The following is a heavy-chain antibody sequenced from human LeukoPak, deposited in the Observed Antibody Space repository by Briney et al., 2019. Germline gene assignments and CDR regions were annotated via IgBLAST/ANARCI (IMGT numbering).Heavy chain of an antibody. CDR2: IYTSGST. D-gene: IGHD3-10*01. CDR3: ARGTYYYGSGSLDY. V-gene: IGHV4-61*02. CDR1: GGSISSGSYY. Sequence: KPSQTLSLTCTVSGGSISSGSYYCSWIRQPAGKGLEWIGRIYTSGSTNYNPSLKSRVTISIGTSKNQFSLKLSSVTAADTAVYYCARGTYYYGSGSLDYWGQGTLVTVSS. J-gene: IGHJ4*02.